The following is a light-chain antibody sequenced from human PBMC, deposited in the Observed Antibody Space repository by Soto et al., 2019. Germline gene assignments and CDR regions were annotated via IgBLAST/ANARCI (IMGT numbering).Light chain of an antibody. CDR3: SSYTTISTWV. J-gene: IGLJ3*02. CDR1: SSDVGAYNY. Sequence: QPASVSGSPGQSITISCTGTSSDVGAYNYVTWYQQHPGKAPKLMIYEVSNRPSGVSNRFSGSKSGNTASLTISGLQIEDEADYYCSSYTTISTWVFGGGTKLTVL. V-gene: IGLV2-14*01. CDR2: EVS.